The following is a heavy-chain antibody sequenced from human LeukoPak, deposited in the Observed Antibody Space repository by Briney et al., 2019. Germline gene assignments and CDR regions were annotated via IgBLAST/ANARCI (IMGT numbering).Heavy chain of an antibody. CDR3: AGVGGYSYGSFDY. D-gene: IGHD5-18*01. V-gene: IGHV4-59*01. J-gene: IGHJ4*02. CDR2: IYYSGST. Sequence: SETLSLTCTVSGGSISSYYWSWIRQPPGKGLEWIWYIYYSGSTNYNPSLKSRVTISVGTSKNQFSLKLSSVTAADTAVYYCAGVGGYSYGSFDYWGQGTLVTVSS. CDR1: GGSISSYY.